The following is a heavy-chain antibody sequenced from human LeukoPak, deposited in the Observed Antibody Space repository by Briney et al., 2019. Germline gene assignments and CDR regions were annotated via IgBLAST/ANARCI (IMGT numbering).Heavy chain of an antibody. V-gene: IGHV3-7*01. CDR1: GFTFSRDW. Sequence: GGSLRLSCVASGFTFSRDWMSWVRQAPGKGLEWVANIKEDGSAQYYADSVKGRFTISRDNTKNSLYLQMNSLTAEDTAMYYCARGLDAFDIWGQGTMVTVSS. CDR2: IKEDGSAQ. CDR3: ARGLDAFDI. J-gene: IGHJ3*02.